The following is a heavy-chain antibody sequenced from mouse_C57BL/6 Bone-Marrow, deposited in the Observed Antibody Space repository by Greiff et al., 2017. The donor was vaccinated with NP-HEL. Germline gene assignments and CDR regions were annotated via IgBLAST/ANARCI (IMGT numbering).Heavy chain of an antibody. V-gene: IGHV1-42*01. D-gene: IGHD2-2*01. CDR2: INPSTGGT. CDR1: GYSFTGYY. Sequence: VQLQQSGPELVKPGASVKISCEASGYSFTGYYMNWVKQSPEKSLEWIGEINPSTGGTTYNQKFKAKATLTVDKSSSTAYMQLKSLTSEDSAVYYCSRWVTLDYWCQGTTLTVSS. CDR3: SRWVTLDY. J-gene: IGHJ2*01.